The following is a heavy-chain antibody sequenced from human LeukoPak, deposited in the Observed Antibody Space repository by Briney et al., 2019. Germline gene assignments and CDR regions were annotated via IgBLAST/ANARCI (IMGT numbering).Heavy chain of an antibody. CDR2: ISYDGSNK. J-gene: IGHJ4*02. CDR1: GFTFSSYA. D-gene: IGHD2-15*01. V-gene: IGHV3-30-3*01. Sequence: GGSLRLSCAASGFTFSSYAMHWVRQAPGKGLEWVAVISYDGSNKYYADSVKGRFTISRDNSKNTLYLQMNSLRAEDTAVYFCAREDGYCSGGNCYSYFDSWGQGTLVTVSS. CDR3: AREDGYCSGGNCYSYFDS.